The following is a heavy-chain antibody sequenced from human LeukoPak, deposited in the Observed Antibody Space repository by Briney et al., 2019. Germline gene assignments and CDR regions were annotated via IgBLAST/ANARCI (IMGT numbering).Heavy chain of an antibody. Sequence: SETLSLTCTVSGGSVSSDSYFWTWIRQPPGKGLEWIGYIYYSGSTNYNPSLKSRVTLSVDTSKNQFSLKLSSVTAADTAVYYCARALGSWRSFDYWGQGTLVTVSS. CDR1: GGSVSSDSYF. D-gene: IGHD6-13*01. CDR2: IYYSGST. J-gene: IGHJ4*02. CDR3: ARALGSWRSFDY. V-gene: IGHV4-61*01.